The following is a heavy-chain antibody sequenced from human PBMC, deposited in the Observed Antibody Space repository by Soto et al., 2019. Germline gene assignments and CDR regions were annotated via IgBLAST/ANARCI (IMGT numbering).Heavy chain of an antibody. J-gene: IGHJ4*02. CDR2: IVVGSGNT. CDR3: ARAGAGGKSHAWDN. CDR1: GFTFTSSA. V-gene: IGHV1-58*01. Sequence: SVKVSCKASGFTFTSSAVQWVRQARGQRLEWIGWIVVGSGNTNYAQKFQERVTITRDKSINTAYLQWSSLKASDTAIYYCARAGAGGKSHAWDNWGQGTLVTVSS. D-gene: IGHD1-26*01.